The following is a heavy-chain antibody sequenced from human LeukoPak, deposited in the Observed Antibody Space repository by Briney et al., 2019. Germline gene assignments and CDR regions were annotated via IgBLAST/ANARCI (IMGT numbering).Heavy chain of an antibody. D-gene: IGHD3-3*01. CDR1: GFTFSSYA. J-gene: IGHJ4*02. Sequence: PGGSLRLSCAASGFTFSSYAMSWVHQAPGKGLEWVSAISGSGGSTYYADSVKGRFTISRDNSKNTLYLQMNSLRAEDTAVYYCAKAYYDFWSGYSFDYWGQGTLVTVSS. V-gene: IGHV3-23*01. CDR2: ISGSGGST. CDR3: AKAYYDFWSGYSFDY.